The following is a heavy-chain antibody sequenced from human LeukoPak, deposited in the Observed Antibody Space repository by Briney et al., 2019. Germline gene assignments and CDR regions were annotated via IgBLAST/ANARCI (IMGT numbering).Heavy chain of an antibody. V-gene: IGHV7-4-1*02. CDR3: AQDTSTDVFNY. J-gene: IGHJ4*02. CDR2: INTKTGNP. Sequence: ASVKVSCKASEYTFTSYSMDWVRQAPGQGLEWMGWINTKTGNPAYAQGFTGRFVFSLDTSVSTAYLQISSLKVEDTAVYYCAQDTSTDVFNYWGQGTLVTVSS. CDR1: EYTFTSYS. D-gene: IGHD5-18*01.